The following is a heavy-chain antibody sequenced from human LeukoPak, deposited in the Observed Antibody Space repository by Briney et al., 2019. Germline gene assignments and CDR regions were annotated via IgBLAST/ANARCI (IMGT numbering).Heavy chain of an antibody. Sequence: PSETLSLTCAVYGGSFSGYYWSWIRQPPGKGLEWIGEINHSGSTNYNPSLKSRVTISVDTSKNQFSLKLSSVTAADTAVYYCARGREEHYYGSGSHPSFDYWGQGTLVTVSS. CDR1: GGSFSGYY. V-gene: IGHV4-34*01. J-gene: IGHJ4*02. D-gene: IGHD3-10*01. CDR3: ARGREEHYYGSGSHPSFDY. CDR2: INHSGST.